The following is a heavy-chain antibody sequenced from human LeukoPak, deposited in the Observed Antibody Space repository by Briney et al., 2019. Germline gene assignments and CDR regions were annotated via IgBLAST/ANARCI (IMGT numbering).Heavy chain of an antibody. CDR2: IYYSGST. D-gene: IGHD3-22*01. Sequence: PSETLSLTCTVSGGSISSGGYYWSWIRQHPGKGLEWIGYIYYSGSTYYNPSLKSRVTISVDTSKNQFSLKLSSVTAADTAVYYCARDIQPNSYYDSSGSFGGFDPWGQGTLVTVSS. CDR3: ARDIQPNSYYDSSGSFGGFDP. J-gene: IGHJ5*02. V-gene: IGHV4-31*03. CDR1: GGSISSGGYY.